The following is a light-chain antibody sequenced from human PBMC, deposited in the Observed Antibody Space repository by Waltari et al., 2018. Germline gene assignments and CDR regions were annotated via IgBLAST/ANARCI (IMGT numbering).Light chain of an antibody. CDR3: QQYDNWPPYT. V-gene: IGKV3-15*01. J-gene: IGKJ2*01. CDR1: QSVNSN. CDR2: TAS. Sequence: EIVMTQSPATLSVSPGDRPNISCRASQSVNSNLACYQQKPGQAPRLLIYTASTRATGVPARFSGSGSGTHFTLTISSLQSEDFAVYYCQQYDNWPPYTFGQGTILEIK.